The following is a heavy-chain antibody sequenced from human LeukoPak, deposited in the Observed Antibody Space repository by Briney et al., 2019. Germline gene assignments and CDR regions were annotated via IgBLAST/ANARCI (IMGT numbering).Heavy chain of an antibody. V-gene: IGHV3-66*01. Sequence: PGGSLRLSCAASGFTVSSNYMSWVRQAPGKGLEWVSVIYSGGSTYYADSVKGRFTISRDNSKNTLYLQMNSLRAEDTAVYYCAREMTTVTSFDYWGQGTLVTVSS. D-gene: IGHD4-17*01. CDR2: IYSGGST. CDR3: AREMTTVTSFDY. J-gene: IGHJ4*02. CDR1: GFTVSSNY.